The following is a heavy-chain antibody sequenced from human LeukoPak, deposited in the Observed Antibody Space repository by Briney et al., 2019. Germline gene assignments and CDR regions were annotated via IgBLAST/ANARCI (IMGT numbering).Heavy chain of an antibody. CDR3: ASGGYCSSTSCYRFDS. Sequence: ASVKVSCKASGYTFTSNYMHWVRQAPGQGREWMGIINPSVGSTNYTQKFQGRVTMTRDMSTSTVYMELSSLRSEDTAVYSCASGGYCSSTSCYRFDSWGQGTLVTVSS. J-gene: IGHJ5*01. CDR2: INPSVGST. D-gene: IGHD2-2*01. CDR1: GYTFTSNY. V-gene: IGHV1-46*01.